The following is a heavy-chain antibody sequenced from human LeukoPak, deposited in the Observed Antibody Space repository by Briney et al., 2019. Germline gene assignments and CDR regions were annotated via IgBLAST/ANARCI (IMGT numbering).Heavy chain of an antibody. J-gene: IGHJ4*02. CDR2: INPNSGGT. CDR1: GYSFTGYY. Sequence: ASVKVSCKPSGYSFTGYYMHWVGQAPGQGLEWMGWINPNSGGTNYAQKFQDRVTMTRDTSISTAYMELSRLRSDDTAVYYCARDLEVRGVLYYFDYWGQGTLVTASS. D-gene: IGHD3-10*01. CDR3: ARDLEVRGVLYYFDY. V-gene: IGHV1-2*02.